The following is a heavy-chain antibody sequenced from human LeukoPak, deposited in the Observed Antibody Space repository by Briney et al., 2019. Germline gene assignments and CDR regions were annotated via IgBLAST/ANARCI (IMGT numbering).Heavy chain of an antibody. V-gene: IGHV4-34*01. D-gene: IGHD3-16*02. CDR1: GGSFSGYY. CDR2: INHSGST. J-gene: IGHJ4*02. Sequence: SETLSLTCAVYGGSFSGYYWSWIRQPPGKGLEWIGEINHSGSTNYNPSLKSRVTISVDTSKNQFSPKLSSVTAADTAVYYCARGLELMITFGGVIAYFDYWGQGTLVTVSS. CDR3: ARGLELMITFGGVIAYFDY.